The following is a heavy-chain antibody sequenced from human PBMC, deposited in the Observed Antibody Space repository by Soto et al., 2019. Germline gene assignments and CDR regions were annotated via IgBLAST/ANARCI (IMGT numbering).Heavy chain of an antibody. CDR1: EFAFSSYW. Sequence: EVHLVESGGGLVQPGGSLTLSCAASEFAFSSYWMTWVRQAPGKGLEWVANIRKDGSQRSYLDSVRGRFTISRDNSKNSLYLHMNSLRAEDTALYFCARDVSPGSSGLYFDAFDIWGQGTMVTVSS. D-gene: IGHD6-25*01. J-gene: IGHJ3*02. V-gene: IGHV3-7*05. CDR3: ARDVSPGSSGLYFDAFDI. CDR2: IRKDGSQR.